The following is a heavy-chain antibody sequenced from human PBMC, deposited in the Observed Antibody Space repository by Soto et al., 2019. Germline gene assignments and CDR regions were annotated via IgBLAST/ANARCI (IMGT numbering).Heavy chain of an antibody. V-gene: IGHV3-21*01. CDR1: GFTFSSYS. J-gene: IGHJ4*02. CDR2: ISSSSSYI. Sequence: EVQLVESGGGLVKPGGSLRLSCAASGFTFSSYSMNRVRQAPGKGLEWVSSISSSSSYIYYADSVKGRFTISRDNAKNSLYLQMNSLRAEDTAVYYCARDPPAYYYDSSGYYWGQGTLVTVSS. D-gene: IGHD3-22*01. CDR3: ARDPPAYYYDSSGYY.